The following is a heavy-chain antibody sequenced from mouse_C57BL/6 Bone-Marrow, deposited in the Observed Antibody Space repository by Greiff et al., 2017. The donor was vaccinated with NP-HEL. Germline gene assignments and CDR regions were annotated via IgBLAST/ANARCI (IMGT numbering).Heavy chain of an antibody. CDR2: ISNLAYSI. D-gene: IGHD4-1*01. V-gene: IGHV5-15*01. CDR1: GFTFSDYG. J-gene: IGHJ4*01. Sequence: EVMLVESGGGLVQPGGSLKLSYAASGFTFSDYGMAWVRQAPRKGPEWVAFISNLAYSIYYADTVTGRFTISRENAKNTLYLEMSSLRSEDTAMYYCARRSWDNYAMDYWGQGTSVTVSS. CDR3: ARRSWDNYAMDY.